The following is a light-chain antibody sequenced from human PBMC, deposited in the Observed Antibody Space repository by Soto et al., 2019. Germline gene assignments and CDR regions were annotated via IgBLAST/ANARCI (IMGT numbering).Light chain of an antibody. CDR1: SNDVGGYDY. V-gene: IGLV2-14*01. CDR3: NSYTSSSTLV. CDR2: EVS. Sequence: QSALTQPASVSGSPGQSITISCSGTSNDVGGYDYVSWYQQHPGKAPKLVIYEVSNRPSWVSNRFSGSKSGNTASLTISGLQPEDEADYYCNSYTSSSTLVFGGGNKVTVL. J-gene: IGLJ2*01.